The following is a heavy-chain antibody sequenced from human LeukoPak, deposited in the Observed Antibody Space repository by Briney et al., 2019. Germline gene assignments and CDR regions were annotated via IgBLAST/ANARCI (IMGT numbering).Heavy chain of an antibody. Sequence: PGGSLRLSCAASGFAFSSYVLHWVRRAPGKGPEWVSAIGTGGDTYYADSVMGRFTISRDNAKKSLYLQMNSLIAEDMAVYYCASSEQLWPRDFDYWGQGTLVTVSS. CDR1: GFAFSSYV. V-gene: IGHV3-47*02. J-gene: IGHJ4*02. CDR3: ASSEQLWPRDFDY. D-gene: IGHD5-18*01. CDR2: IGTGGDT.